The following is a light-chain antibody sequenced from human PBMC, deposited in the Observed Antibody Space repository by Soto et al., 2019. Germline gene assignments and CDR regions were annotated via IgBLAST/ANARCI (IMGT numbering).Light chain of an antibody. Sequence: DIQMTQSPSSVSASVGDRVTITCRASQGISSWLVWYQRKPGKAPKFLIHTASSLQSGVPSRFSGSGSGTDFTLTISSLQPEDFATYYCQQANSFPLTFGGGTKVEIK. CDR1: QGISSW. CDR2: TAS. V-gene: IGKV1-12*01. J-gene: IGKJ4*01. CDR3: QQANSFPLT.